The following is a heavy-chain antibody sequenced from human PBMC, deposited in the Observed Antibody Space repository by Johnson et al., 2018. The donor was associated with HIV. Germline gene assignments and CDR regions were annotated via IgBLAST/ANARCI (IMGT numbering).Heavy chain of an antibody. D-gene: IGHD5-18*01. Sequence: QMQLVESGGGVVQPGRSLRLSCAASGFTFSSYGMHWVRQAPGKGLEWVAFIRYDGSNKYYADSVKGRFTISRDNSKNTLYLQMNSLRAEDTAVYYCARDIAIQLWSHDAFDIWGQGTMVTVSS. V-gene: IGHV3-30*02. J-gene: IGHJ3*02. CDR3: ARDIAIQLWSHDAFDI. CDR1: GFTFSSYG. CDR2: IRYDGSNK.